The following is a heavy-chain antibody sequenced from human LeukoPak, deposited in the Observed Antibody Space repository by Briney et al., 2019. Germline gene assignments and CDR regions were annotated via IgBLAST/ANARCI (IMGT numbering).Heavy chain of an antibody. CDR3: ATDGGGAARGVIAYYYYYGMDV. CDR2: FDPEDGET. Sequence: ASVKVSCKVSGYTLTELSMHWVRQAPGKGLEWMGGFDPEDGETIYAQKFQGRVTMTEDTSTDTAYMELSSLRSEDTAVYYCATDGGGAARGVIAYYYYYGMDVWGQGTTVTVSS. D-gene: IGHD3-10*01. CDR1: GYTLTELS. V-gene: IGHV1-24*01. J-gene: IGHJ6*02.